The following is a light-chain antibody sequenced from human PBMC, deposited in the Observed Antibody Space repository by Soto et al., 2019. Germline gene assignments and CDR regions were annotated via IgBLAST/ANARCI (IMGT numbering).Light chain of an antibody. CDR1: SSDVGAYNY. J-gene: IGLJ3*02. CDR2: EVS. V-gene: IGLV2-14*01. Sequence: QSVLTQPASVSGSPGQSITISCTGTSSDVGAYNYVSWYQQHPGKAPKLMIYEVSNRPSGVSNRFSGSKSGNTASLTISGLQAEDEANYYCSSYTTNSTGVFGGGTKLTVL. CDR3: SSYTTNSTGV.